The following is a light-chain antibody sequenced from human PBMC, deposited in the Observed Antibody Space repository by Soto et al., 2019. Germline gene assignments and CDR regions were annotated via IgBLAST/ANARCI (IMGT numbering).Light chain of an antibody. CDR1: QSFSSSY. CDR2: DAS. CDR3: QYYGSSPVT. J-gene: IGKJ3*01. V-gene: IGKV3-20*01. Sequence: EIVLTQSPGTLSLSPGERATLSCRASQSFSSSYLAWYQQKPGQAPRLLIYDASSRATGIPDRFSGSGSGTDFTLTISRLEPEDFAVYYCQYYGSSPVTFGPGTKVDIK.